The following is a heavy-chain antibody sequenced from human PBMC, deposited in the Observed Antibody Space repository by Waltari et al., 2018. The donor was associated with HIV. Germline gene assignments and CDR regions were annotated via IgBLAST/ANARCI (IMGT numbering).Heavy chain of an antibody. D-gene: IGHD3-3*01. J-gene: IGHJ4*02. V-gene: IGHV3-33*01. CDR2: IWEDGSNY. CDR1: GFTFSSYG. CDR3: ARDLTYSYEQIDY. Sequence: QVQLVESGGGVVQPGRSLRLSCAASGFTFSSYGMHWVRQAPGKGLEWVAVIWEDGSNYSYADSVKGRFTISRENSKNTLYLQMNSLRAEDSAVYYCARDLTYSYEQIDYWGQGTQVTVSS.